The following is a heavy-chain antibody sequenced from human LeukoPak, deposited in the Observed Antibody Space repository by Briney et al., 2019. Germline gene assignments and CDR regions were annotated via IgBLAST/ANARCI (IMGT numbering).Heavy chain of an antibody. CDR1: GFTFDDHG. J-gene: IGHJ4*02. Sequence: GGSLRLSCAASGFTFDDHGVSWVRQAPGKGLEWVSGINWNGDSTGYADSVKGRFTISRDNAKNSLYLQMNSLRAEGTALYHCTRGNVAAATAILYFDYWGQGTLVTVSS. CDR2: INWNGDST. CDR3: TRGNVAAATAILYFDY. D-gene: IGHD6-13*01. V-gene: IGHV3-20*01.